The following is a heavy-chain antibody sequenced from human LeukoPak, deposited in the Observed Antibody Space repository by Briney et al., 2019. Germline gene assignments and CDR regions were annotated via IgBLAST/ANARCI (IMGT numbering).Heavy chain of an antibody. CDR3: ARDYCSGGSCYSNYFDY. D-gene: IGHD2-15*01. CDR1: GFTFSTYA. J-gene: IGHJ4*02. CDR2: ISYDGSNK. Sequence: GGSLRLSCAASGFTFSTYAMHWVRQAPGKGLEWVAVISYDGSNKYYADSVKGRFTISRDNSKNTLYLQMNSLRAEDTAVYYCARDYCSGGSCYSNYFDYWGQGTLVTVSS. V-gene: IGHV3-30*04.